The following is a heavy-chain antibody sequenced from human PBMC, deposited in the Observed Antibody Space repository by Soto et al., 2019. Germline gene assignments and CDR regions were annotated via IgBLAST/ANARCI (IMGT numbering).Heavy chain of an antibody. J-gene: IGHJ3*02. D-gene: IGHD3-16*01. CDR2: ISGSGGST. Sequence: GESLKISCAASGFTFSSYAMSWVRQAPGKGLEWVSAISGSGGSTYYADSVKGRFPISRDNSKNTLYLQMNSLRAEDTAVYYCAKDEGGNLAPHAFDIWGQGTMVTVSS. CDR3: AKDEGGNLAPHAFDI. CDR1: GFTFSSYA. V-gene: IGHV3-23*01.